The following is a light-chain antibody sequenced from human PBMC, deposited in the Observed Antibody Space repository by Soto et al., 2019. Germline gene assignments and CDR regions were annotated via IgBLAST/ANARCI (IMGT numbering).Light chain of an antibody. CDR2: TAS. Sequence: DIQVTQSTSSVSASVGDRVTITCRASQGIGDRLAWYQHKPGKAPQLLIQTASTLVSGVPSRFSGSGSGTDFLLTIDSLQPEDFATYYCLQVSNFPRTFGQGTKVDIK. J-gene: IGKJ1*01. V-gene: IGKV1-12*01. CDR3: LQVSNFPRT. CDR1: QGIGDR.